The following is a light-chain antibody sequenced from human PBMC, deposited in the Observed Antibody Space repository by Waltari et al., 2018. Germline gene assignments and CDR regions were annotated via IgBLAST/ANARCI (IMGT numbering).Light chain of an antibody. CDR3: NTRDISGDHLV. CDR2: DED. Sequence: SSEMTQEPAVSVALGQTVRITCQGGGLRTFYANWYQPKPGQAPLPFLYDEDNRPSGIPERFSGSRSGNTAFLTISGAQAEDEADYYCNTRDISGDHLVFGSGTKVTVL. CDR1: GLRTFY. J-gene: IGLJ1*01. V-gene: IGLV3-19*01.